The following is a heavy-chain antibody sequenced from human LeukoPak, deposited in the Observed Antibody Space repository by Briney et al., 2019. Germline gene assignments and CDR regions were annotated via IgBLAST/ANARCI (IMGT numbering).Heavy chain of an antibody. CDR3: AGRDY. J-gene: IGHJ4*02. Sequence: SATLSLTCTVSGAPISNYYWSWIRQPAGKGLEWIGRVYTGGSTNYNPSFRSRVTMSVDKSKNQLSLKLTSVTAADTAVYYCAGRDYWGQGTLVTVSS. V-gene: IGHV4-4*07. CDR1: GAPISNYY. CDR2: VYTGGST.